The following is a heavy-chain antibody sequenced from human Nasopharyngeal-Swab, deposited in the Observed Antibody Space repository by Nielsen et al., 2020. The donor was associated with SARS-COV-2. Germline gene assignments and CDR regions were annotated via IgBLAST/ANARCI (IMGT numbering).Heavy chain of an antibody. Sequence: GESLKISCAASGFTFSDYYMSWIRQVPGKGLEWVSYISSSSSTIYYADSVKGRFTISRDNAKNSLYLQMNSLRDEDTAVYYCARDPPRRITMIVDEVRPWGQGTLVTVSS. V-gene: IGHV3-11*04. CDR2: ISSSSSTI. CDR3: ARDPPRRITMIVDEVRP. J-gene: IGHJ5*02. D-gene: IGHD3-22*01. CDR1: GFTFSDYY.